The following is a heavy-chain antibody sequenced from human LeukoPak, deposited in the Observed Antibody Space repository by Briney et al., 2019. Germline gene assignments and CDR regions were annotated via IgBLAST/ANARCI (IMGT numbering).Heavy chain of an antibody. D-gene: IGHD3-3*01. CDR2: IYSGGST. CDR1: GFTVSSNY. J-gene: IGHJ5*02. CDR3: ARDLVFGVSRFDP. Sequence: GGSLRLSCAASGFTVSSNYMSWVRQAPGKGLEWVSVIYSGGSTYYADSVKGRFTISRDNSKNTLYLQMNSLRAEDTAVYYCARDLVFGVSRFDPRGQGTLVVVSS. V-gene: IGHV3-66*02.